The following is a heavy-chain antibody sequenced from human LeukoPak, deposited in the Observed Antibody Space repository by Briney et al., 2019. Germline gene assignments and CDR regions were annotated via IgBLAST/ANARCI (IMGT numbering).Heavy chain of an antibody. CDR2: ISGSGGST. Sequence: GGSLRLSCAASGFTFSSYAMSWVRQAPGKGLEWVSAISGSGGSTYYADSVKGRFTISRDNSKNTLYLQMNSLRAEDTAVYYCAKEGGGSIRRVYYFDYWGQGTLVTVSS. J-gene: IGHJ4*02. D-gene: IGHD1-26*01. CDR1: GFTFSSYA. CDR3: AKEGGGSIRRVYYFDY. V-gene: IGHV3-23*01.